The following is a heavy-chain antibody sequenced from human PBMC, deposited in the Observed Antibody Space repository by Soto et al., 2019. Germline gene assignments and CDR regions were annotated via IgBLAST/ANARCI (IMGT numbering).Heavy chain of an antibody. CDR3: AKLTLREVAFDY. CDR1: GFTFSNYD. Sequence: EVQLLESGGGLVQPGGSLRLSCAASGFTFSNYDMNWVRQAPGKGLEWVSRISGGGDGTDYADSVKGRFTTSRDNSKNTLDLQMNSLRAEDTAVYYCAKLTLREVAFDYLGTGTLVTVSS. CDR2: ISGGGDGT. D-gene: IGHD1-26*01. V-gene: IGHV3-23*01. J-gene: IGHJ4*02.